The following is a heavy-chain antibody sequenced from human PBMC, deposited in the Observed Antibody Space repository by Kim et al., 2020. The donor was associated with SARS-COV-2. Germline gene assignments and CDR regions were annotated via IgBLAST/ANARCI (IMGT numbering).Heavy chain of an antibody. CDR3: ARGSMEWELPFDY. V-gene: IGHV1-2*06. Sequence: ASVKVSCKASGYTFSAFYMHWVRQAPGQGLEWMGRINPNSGDTNYAQKFQGRVTMTRDTSISTTYMELSSLTSDDTAVYYCARGSMEWELPFDYWGQGTL. D-gene: IGHD1-26*01. J-gene: IGHJ4*02. CDR1: GYTFSAFY. CDR2: INPNSGDT.